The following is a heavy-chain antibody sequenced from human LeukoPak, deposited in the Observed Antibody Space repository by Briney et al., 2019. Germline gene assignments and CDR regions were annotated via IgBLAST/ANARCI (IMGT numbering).Heavy chain of an antibody. V-gene: IGHV4-38-2*02. CDR1: GDSISSGYY. CDR2: IYHSGST. Sequence: PSETLSLTCTVSGDSISSGYYWGWIRQPPGKGLEWIGSIYHSGSTSYNPSLKSRVTIPVDTSKNQFSLKLDSVTAADTAVYYCAKISGSYWGQGTLVTVSS. D-gene: IGHD1-26*01. CDR3: AKISGSY. J-gene: IGHJ4*02.